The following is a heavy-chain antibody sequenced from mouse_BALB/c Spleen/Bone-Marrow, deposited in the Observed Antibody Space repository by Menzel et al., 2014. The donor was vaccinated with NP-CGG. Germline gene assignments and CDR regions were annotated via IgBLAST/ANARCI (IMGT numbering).Heavy chain of an antibody. Sequence: VQLQQSGAELVKPGASGKLSCKASGYTFTSYYMYWVKQRPGQGLEWIGEINPSNGGTNFNEKFKSKATLTADKSSSTAYMQLSSLTSEDSAVYYCTREGDSPFAYWGQGTLVTVSA. CDR1: GYTFTSYY. CDR3: TREGDSPFAY. V-gene: IGHV1S81*02. CDR2: INPSNGGT. D-gene: IGHD2-13*01. J-gene: IGHJ3*01.